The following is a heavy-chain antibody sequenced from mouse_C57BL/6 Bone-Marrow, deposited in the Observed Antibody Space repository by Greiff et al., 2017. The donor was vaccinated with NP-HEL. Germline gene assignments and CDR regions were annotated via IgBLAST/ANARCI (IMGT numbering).Heavy chain of an antibody. J-gene: IGHJ3*01. CDR2: ISSGGDYI. Sequence: EVHLVESGEGLVKPGGSLKLSCAASGFTFSSYAVSWVRQTPEKRLEWVAYISSGGDYIYYADTVKGRFTISRDNARNTLYLQMSSLKSEDTAMYYCTRARWLPAWFAYWGQGTLVTVSA. D-gene: IGHD2-3*01. V-gene: IGHV5-9-1*02. CDR3: TRARWLPAWFAY. CDR1: GFTFSSYA.